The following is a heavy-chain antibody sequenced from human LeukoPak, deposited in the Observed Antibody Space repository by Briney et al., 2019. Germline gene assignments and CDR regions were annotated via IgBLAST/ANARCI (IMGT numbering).Heavy chain of an antibody. CDR3: ARLDGGIGGPRAFDI. Sequence: SGPTLVNPTQTLTLTCTFSGFSLTTPGMCVNWIRQPPGKALEWLARIDWDDDKYYTTSLKARLTVSKDTSKNQVVLTMTNMDPVDTGTYYCARLDGGIGGPRAFDIWGQGTMVTVSS. D-gene: IGHD4-23*01. J-gene: IGHJ3*02. V-gene: IGHV2-70*11. CDR2: IDWDDDK. CDR1: GFSLTTPGMC.